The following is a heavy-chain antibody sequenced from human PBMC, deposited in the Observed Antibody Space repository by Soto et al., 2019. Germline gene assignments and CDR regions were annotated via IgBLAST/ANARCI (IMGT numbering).Heavy chain of an antibody. J-gene: IGHJ4*02. CDR2: IGTTGSVI. Sequence: GSLGLSCAVSGFTFSDYYMPWIRKAPGKGLEWVSYIGTTGSVIYYADSVRGRFTISRDNAKNFLYLQMNGLRAEDSAVYCCASSRSAYSYIDHWGQGTLVPISS. CDR3: ASSRSAYSYIDH. CDR1: GFTFSDYY. V-gene: IGHV3-11*01. D-gene: IGHD3-22*01.